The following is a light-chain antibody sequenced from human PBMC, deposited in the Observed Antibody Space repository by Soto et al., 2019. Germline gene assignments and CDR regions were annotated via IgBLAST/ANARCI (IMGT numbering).Light chain of an antibody. V-gene: IGKV3-11*01. CDR1: QSVSNF. CDR2: DAS. CDR3: QQRSNWFRT. Sequence: IELTHSPATLSLSPCERATLSYRASQSVSNFLAWYQQKPGQAPRLVIYDASKRATGIPVRFSGSGSGTDFTLTISSLEPEDFAVYYCQQRSNWFRTFGGGTKVDIK. J-gene: IGKJ4*01.